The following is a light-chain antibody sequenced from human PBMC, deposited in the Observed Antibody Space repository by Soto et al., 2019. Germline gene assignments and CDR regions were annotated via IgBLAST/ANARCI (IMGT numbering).Light chain of an antibody. CDR3: QQYNSYSYT. V-gene: IGKV1-39*01. CDR2: TTS. CDR1: QTMNNY. J-gene: IGKJ2*01. Sequence: DIQMTQSPSSLSASVGDRVTITCRASQTMNNYLNWYQRKPGKAPKLLIYTTSTLQSGVPSRFSGSGSGTEFTLTINSLQPDDFATYYCQQYNSYSYTFGQGTKLEIK.